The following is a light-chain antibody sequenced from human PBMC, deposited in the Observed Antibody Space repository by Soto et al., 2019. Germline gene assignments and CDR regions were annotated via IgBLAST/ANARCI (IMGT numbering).Light chain of an antibody. J-gene: IGLJ1*01. CDR3: NSYTNATALEV. CDR1: SSDVGGYKY. V-gene: IGLV2-14*01. Sequence: QSVLTQPASVSWSLGQSITISCTGTSSDVGGYKYVSWYQQHPGKAPKLIIYEVSNRPSGVSDRFSASKSGNTASLTISGLQAVDEADYYCNSYTNATALEVFGTGTKVTVL. CDR2: EVS.